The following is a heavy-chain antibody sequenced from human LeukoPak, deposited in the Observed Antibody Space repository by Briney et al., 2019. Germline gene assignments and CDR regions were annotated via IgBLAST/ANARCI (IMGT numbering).Heavy chain of an antibody. CDR1: GFTFSSYA. CDR2: ISGSGTAT. J-gene: IGHJ4*02. D-gene: IGHD6-13*01. Sequence: PGGSLRLSCAASGFTFSSYAMSWVRQAPGKGLQWVSAISGSGTATYYADSVKGRFTISRDNSKNTLYLQMNSLRAEDTAVYYCAKPLSAASGTDFDYWGQGTLVTVS. CDR3: AKPLSAASGTDFDY. V-gene: IGHV3-23*01.